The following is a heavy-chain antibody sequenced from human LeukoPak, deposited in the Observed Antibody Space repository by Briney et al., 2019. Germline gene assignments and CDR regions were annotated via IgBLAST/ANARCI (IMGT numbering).Heavy chain of an antibody. V-gene: IGHV3-74*01. D-gene: IGHD2-8*01. CDR1: GLTFSSDW. CDR2: INSDASTI. Sequence: GGSLRLSCAASGLTFSSDWMHWVRQVPGKGLVWVSRINSDASTINYADSVKGRFTISGDNAKNTLYLQMNNLRAEDPAVYYCAREDCTIGAVCSSLLDHWGRGTLVTVSS. J-gene: IGHJ4*02. CDR3: AREDCTIGAVCSSLLDH.